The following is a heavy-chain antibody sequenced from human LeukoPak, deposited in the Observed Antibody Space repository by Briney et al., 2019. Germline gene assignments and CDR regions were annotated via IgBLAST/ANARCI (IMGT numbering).Heavy chain of an antibody. CDR3: AKESPGGSYYAVIHFDY. CDR1: GFTFSNDW. CDR2: INSDETNT. J-gene: IGHJ4*02. V-gene: IGHV3-74*01. D-gene: IGHD3-10*01. Sequence: GGSLRLSCAGFGFTFSNDWMHWVRQGPGEGLVWVSRINSDETNTDYADSVKGRFTISKDSAKNMMYLQMNSLRAEDTAVYYCAKESPGGSYYAVIHFDYWGQGTLVTVSS.